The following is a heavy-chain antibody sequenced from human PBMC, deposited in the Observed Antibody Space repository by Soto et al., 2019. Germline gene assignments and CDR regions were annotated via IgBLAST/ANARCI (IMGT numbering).Heavy chain of an antibody. D-gene: IGHD3-22*01. Sequence: SETLSLTCTASGGSISSGGYYWSWIRQHPGKGLEWIGYIYYSGSTYYNPSLKSRVTISVDTSKNQFSLKLSSVTAADTAVYYCARDVYYYDSSGYGEYYYYGMDVWGQGTTVTVSS. V-gene: IGHV4-31*03. CDR3: ARDVYYYDSSGYGEYYYYGMDV. J-gene: IGHJ6*02. CDR1: GGSISSGGYY. CDR2: IYYSGST.